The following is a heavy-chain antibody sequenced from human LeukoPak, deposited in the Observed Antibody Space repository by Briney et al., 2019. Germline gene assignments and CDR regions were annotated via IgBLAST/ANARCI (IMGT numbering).Heavy chain of an antibody. V-gene: IGHV4-59*01. CDR1: GGSISSYF. CDR3: GREDNWNSKFFDY. Sequence: SEPLSLPCTVSGGSISSYFWSWMRQPPGRGVEGLGYIYYSESTNYNPSLKSRVTISVDTSKNQFSLKLSSVTAAYTAVYYCGREDNWNSKFFDYWGQGALVTVSS. J-gene: IGHJ4*02. D-gene: IGHD1-7*01. CDR2: IYYSEST.